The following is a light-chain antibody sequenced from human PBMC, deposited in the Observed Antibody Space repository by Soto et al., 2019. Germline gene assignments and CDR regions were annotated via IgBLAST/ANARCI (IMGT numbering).Light chain of an antibody. CDR2: GNS. Sequence: QSVLTQPPSVSGAPGQRVTISCTGSSSNIGAGYDVHWYQQPPGTAPKLLIYGNSNRPSGVPDRFSDSKSGTSASLAITGLQAEDEADYYCQSYDASLSGRVVFGGGTKVTVL. CDR3: QSYDASLSGRVV. V-gene: IGLV1-40*01. J-gene: IGLJ2*01. CDR1: SSNIGAGYD.